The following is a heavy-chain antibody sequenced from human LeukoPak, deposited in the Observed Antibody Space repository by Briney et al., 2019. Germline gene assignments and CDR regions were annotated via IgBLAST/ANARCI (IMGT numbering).Heavy chain of an antibody. CDR3: ARGYYYHR. CDR2: IYADGSS. V-gene: IGHV4-61*02. J-gene: IGHJ4*02. CDR1: GGSVSSDNCY. Sequence: SETLSLTCTVSGGSVSSDNCYWNWIRQPAGKGLEWIGRIYADGSSTYNPSLKSRVTISVDSSKNQFSLRLSSMTAADTAVYYCARGYYYHRWGQGTLVTVSS. D-gene: IGHD3-22*01.